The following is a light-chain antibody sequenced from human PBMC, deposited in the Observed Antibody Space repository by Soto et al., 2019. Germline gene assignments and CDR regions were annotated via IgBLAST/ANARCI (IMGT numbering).Light chain of an antibody. CDR3: SSYTSSSTLDYV. V-gene: IGLV2-14*01. J-gene: IGLJ1*01. CDR1: SSDVGGYNY. CDR2: DVS. Sequence: ALTQPASVSGSPGQSITISCTGTSSDVGGYNYVSWYQQHPGKAPKLMIYDVSNRPSGVSIRFSGSKSGNTASLTISGLQAEDEADYYCSSYTSSSTLDYVFGTGTKVTVL.